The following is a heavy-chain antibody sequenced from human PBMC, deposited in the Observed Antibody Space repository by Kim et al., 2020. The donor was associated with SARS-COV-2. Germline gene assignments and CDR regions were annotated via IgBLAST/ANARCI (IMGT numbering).Heavy chain of an antibody. V-gene: IGHV1-3*01. D-gene: IGHD6-13*01. Sequence: ASVKVSCKASGYTFTSYAMHWVRQAPGQRLEWMGWINAGNGNTKYSQKFQGRVTITRDTSASTAYMELSSLRSEDTAVYYCARVTTAADYYYYYYGMDVWGQGTTVTVSS. CDR1: GYTFTSYA. J-gene: IGHJ6*02. CDR2: INAGNGNT. CDR3: ARVTTAADYYYYYYGMDV.